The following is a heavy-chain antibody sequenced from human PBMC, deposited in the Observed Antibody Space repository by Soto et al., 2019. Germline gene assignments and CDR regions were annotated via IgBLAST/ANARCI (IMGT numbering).Heavy chain of an antibody. CDR1: GFSFTGYY. Sequence: ASVKVSCKASGFSFTGYYIHWLRQAPGQGLEWMGWINAHSGGTEYAQKFQGRVTLTRDMSIATAYLTLTSLTSDDTALYYCAKDLTRQLAYWLDPWGQGTHVTVSS. V-gene: IGHV1-2*02. CDR3: AKDLTRQLAYWLDP. CDR2: INAHSGGT. J-gene: IGHJ5*02. D-gene: IGHD6-6*01.